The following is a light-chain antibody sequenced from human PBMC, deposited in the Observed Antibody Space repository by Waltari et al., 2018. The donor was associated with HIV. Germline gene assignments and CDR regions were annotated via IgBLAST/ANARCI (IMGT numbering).Light chain of an antibody. CDR3: SSYTSTRTLV. J-gene: IGLJ1*01. CDR1: SSDVGGYNY. CDR2: EVS. Sequence: QSALTQPASVSGSPGQSITIPCTGRSSDVGGYNYVPWYQQHPGKAPKLMIYEVSFRPSGVSNRFSGSKSGNTASLTISGLQAEDEADYYCSSYTSTRTLVFGSGTKVTVL. V-gene: IGLV2-14*01.